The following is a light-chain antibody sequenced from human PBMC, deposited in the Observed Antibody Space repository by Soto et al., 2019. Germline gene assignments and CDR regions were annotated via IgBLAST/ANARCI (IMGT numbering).Light chain of an antibody. CDR1: SREFGGYNY. V-gene: IGLV2-14*01. J-gene: IGLJ1*01. Sequence: QSALTQPASVSGSPGQSITISCTGTSREFGGYNYVSWYQQHPGKAPKLMIYDVSNRPSGVSNRFSGSKSGNTASLTISGFQAEDEADYYCSSYTSSSTPYVFGTGTKVTVL. CDR3: SSYTSSSTPYV. CDR2: DVS.